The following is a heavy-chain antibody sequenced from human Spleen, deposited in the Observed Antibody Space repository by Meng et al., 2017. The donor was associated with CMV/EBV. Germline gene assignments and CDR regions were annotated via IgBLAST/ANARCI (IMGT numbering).Heavy chain of an antibody. CDR2: INPNSGGT. J-gene: IGHJ3*02. CDR1: GYTFTSYD. D-gene: IGHD4-11*01. CDR3: ARGNDFSDAFDI. Sequence: ASVKVSCKASGYTFTSYDVTWVRQATGQGLEWMGWINPNSGGTNYAQKFQGRVTMTRDTSISTAYMELSRLRSDDTAVYYCARGNDFSDAFDIWGQGTMVTVSS. V-gene: IGHV1-2*02.